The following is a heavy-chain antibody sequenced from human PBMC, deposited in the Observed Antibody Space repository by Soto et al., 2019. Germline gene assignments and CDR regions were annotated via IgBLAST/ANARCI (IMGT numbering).Heavy chain of an antibody. V-gene: IGHV3-7*05. Sequence: GGSLRLSCAASGFAFSTYWMSWVRLPPGKGLEWVATMKADGSQINYVDSVKGRFTISRDNAKNSLSLQMNGLRAEDTALYYCARGATTFDSWGQGTLVTVSS. CDR2: MKADGSQI. CDR3: ARGATTFDS. J-gene: IGHJ4*02. CDR1: GFAFSTYW. D-gene: IGHD4-4*01.